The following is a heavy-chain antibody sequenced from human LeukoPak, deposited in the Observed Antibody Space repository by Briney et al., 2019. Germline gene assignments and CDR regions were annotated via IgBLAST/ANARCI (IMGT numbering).Heavy chain of an antibody. CDR1: GYTFTGYY. Sequence: ASVKVSCKASGYTFTGYYMHWVRQDPGQGLEWMGWINPNSGGTNYAQKFQGRVTMTRDTSISTAYMELSRLRSDDTAVYYCAGTYYYDSSGYWLAFDIWGQGTMVTVSS. CDR2: INPNSGGT. CDR3: AGTYYYDSSGYWLAFDI. D-gene: IGHD3-22*01. J-gene: IGHJ3*02. V-gene: IGHV1-2*02.